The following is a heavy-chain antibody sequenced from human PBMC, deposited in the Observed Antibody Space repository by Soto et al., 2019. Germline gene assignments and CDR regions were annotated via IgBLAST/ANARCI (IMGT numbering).Heavy chain of an antibody. D-gene: IGHD4-4*01. V-gene: IGHV3-64D*06. CDR3: VKDWVNLQRLDFDY. Sequence: GGSLRLSCSASGFTFSSYATHWVRQAPGKGLEYVSAISSNGGSTYYADSVKGRFTISRDNSKNTLYLQMSSLRAEDTAVYYCVKDWVNLQRLDFDYWGQGTLVTVSS. CDR1: GFTFSSYA. CDR2: ISSNGGST. J-gene: IGHJ4*02.